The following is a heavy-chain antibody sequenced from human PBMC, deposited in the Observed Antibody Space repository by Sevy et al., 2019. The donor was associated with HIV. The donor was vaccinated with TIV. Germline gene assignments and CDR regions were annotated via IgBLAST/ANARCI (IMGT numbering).Heavy chain of an antibody. D-gene: IGHD3-22*01. CDR2: IRNKANTYAT. J-gene: IGHJ3*02. Sequence: GGSLRLSCAASGFTFSDSAMHWFRQASGKGLEWVGLIRNKANTYATTYGASVKGRFTISRDDSKNTAYLQMSSLKTEDTAVYYCTRHNYDSSDYNAFDIWGQGTMVTV. CDR1: GFTFSDSA. CDR3: TRHNYDSSDYNAFDI. V-gene: IGHV3-73*01.